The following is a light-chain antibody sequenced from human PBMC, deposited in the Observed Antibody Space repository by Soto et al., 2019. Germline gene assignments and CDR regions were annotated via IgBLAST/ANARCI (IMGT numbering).Light chain of an antibody. Sequence: QSVLTQPASVSGSPGQSITISCTGSTSDIGTYKFVSWYQQHAGKAPKLLIYEVSNRPSGISNRFSGSKSGTTASLTISALQTEDEADYYCSSYTGTPTRVFGGGTKLTVL. CDR2: EVS. CDR3: SSYTGTPTRV. V-gene: IGLV2-14*01. J-gene: IGLJ3*02. CDR1: TSDIGTYKF.